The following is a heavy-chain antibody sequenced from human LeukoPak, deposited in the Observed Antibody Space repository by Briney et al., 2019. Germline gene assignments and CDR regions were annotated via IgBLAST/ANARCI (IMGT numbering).Heavy chain of an antibody. J-gene: IGHJ6*03. Sequence: SETLSLTCTVSGDSISSYYWSWVRQPAGKGLEWIGRIDTSGSTNYNPSLKSRVTMSEDTSKNQFSLKLSSVTAADTAVYFCARESRGSYFRRIYYYYYYMDVWGKGTPVTVSS. CDR3: ARESRGSYFRRIYYYYYYMDV. CDR1: GDSISSYY. CDR2: IDTSGST. D-gene: IGHD1-26*01. V-gene: IGHV4-4*07.